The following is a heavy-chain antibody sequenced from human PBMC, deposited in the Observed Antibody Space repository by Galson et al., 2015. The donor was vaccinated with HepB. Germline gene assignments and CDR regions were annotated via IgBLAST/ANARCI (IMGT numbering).Heavy chain of an antibody. D-gene: IGHD3-10*01. Sequence: SLRLSCAASGFTFSSYAMHWVRQAPGKGLEWVAVISYDGSNKYYADSVKGRFTISRDNSKNTLYLQINSLRAEDTAVYYCARELGALRRGFGELVGDYWGQGTLVTVSS. CDR1: GFTFSSYA. J-gene: IGHJ4*02. V-gene: IGHV3-30-3*01. CDR3: ARELGALRRGFGELVGDY. CDR2: ISYDGSNK.